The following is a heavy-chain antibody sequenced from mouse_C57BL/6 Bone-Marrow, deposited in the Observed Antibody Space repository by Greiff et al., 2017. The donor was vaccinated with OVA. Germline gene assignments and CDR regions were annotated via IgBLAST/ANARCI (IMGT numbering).Heavy chain of an antibody. D-gene: IGHD2-14*01. CDR1: GFTFSDYY. J-gene: IGHJ3*01. CDR2: ISNGGGST. CDR3: AEGVLFAY. Sequence: EVKLMESGGGLVQPGGSLKLSCAASGFTFSDYYMYWVRQTPEKRLEWVAYISNGGGSTYYPDTVKGRFTISRDNAKNTLYLQMSRLKSEDTAMYYCAEGVLFAYWGQGTLVTVSA. V-gene: IGHV5-12*01.